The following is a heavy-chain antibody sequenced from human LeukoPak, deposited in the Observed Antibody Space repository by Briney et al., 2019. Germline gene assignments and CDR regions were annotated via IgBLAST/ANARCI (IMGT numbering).Heavy chain of an antibody. V-gene: IGHV1-2*02. D-gene: IGHD3-9*01. Sequence: ASVKVSCKASGYTFTGYYMHWVRQAPGQGLEWMGWINPNSGGTNYAQKFQGRVTMTRDTSISTAYMELSRLRSDDTAVYYSARGVQHYDILTAHNNWFDPWGQGTLVTVSS. J-gene: IGHJ5*02. CDR3: ARGVQHYDILTAHNNWFDP. CDR2: INPNSGGT. CDR1: GYTFTGYY.